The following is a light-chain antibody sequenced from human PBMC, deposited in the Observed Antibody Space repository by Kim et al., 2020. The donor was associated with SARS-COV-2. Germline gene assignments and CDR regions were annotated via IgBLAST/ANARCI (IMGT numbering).Light chain of an antibody. J-gene: IGKJ5*01. Sequence: DIQMTQSPSSLSASVGDRVTITCRASQGISNYLAWYQQKSGKVPKLLIYGASTVQSGVPSRFSGSGSGTDFTLPISSLPAENVATYYCQKYNSDPFTFGQGTRLEI. V-gene: IGKV1-27*01. CDR3: QKYNSDPFT. CDR2: GAS. CDR1: QGISNY.